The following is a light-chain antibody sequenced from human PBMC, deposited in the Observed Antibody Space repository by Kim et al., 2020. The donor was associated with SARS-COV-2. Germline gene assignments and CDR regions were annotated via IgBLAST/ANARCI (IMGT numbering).Light chain of an antibody. J-gene: IGKJ1*01. CDR3: QQSYSIPWT. CDR1: LGLINA. CDR2: GAT. Sequence: SVGHTVTIMCPGVLGLINALPWAQHKPAKAPQLLVYGATTLQSGVPSRFNGSGSGTEYTLTISSLQPEDLGTFYCQQSYSIPWTFGQGTKLEI. V-gene: IGKV1-NL1*01.